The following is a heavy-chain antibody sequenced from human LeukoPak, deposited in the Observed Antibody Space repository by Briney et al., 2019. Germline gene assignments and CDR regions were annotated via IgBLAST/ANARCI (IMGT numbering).Heavy chain of an antibody. Sequence: GGSLRLSCAASGFTFSSYSMNWVRQAPGKGLEWVSSISSSSSYIYYADSVKGRFTISRDNAKNSLYLQMNSLRAEDTAVYYCATTYSSSYRSAFDIWGQGTMVTVSS. V-gene: IGHV3-21*01. CDR3: ATTYSSSYRSAFDI. CDR1: GFTFSSYS. CDR2: ISSSSSYI. J-gene: IGHJ3*02. D-gene: IGHD6-6*01.